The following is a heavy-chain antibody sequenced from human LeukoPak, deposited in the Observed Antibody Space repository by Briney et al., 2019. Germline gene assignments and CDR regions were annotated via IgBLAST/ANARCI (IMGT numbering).Heavy chain of an antibody. CDR2: IYYSGST. CDR1: GGSITSYY. V-gene: IGHV4-59*01. D-gene: IGHD2-21*02. Sequence: SETLSLTCTVSGGSITSYYWSWIRQPPEKALEWIGYIYYSGSTNYNASLKSRVTISVDTSKSHFSLKLSSVTAADTAVYYCAGDALTWRLGHWGQGTLVTVSS. CDR3: AGDALTWRLGH. J-gene: IGHJ4*02.